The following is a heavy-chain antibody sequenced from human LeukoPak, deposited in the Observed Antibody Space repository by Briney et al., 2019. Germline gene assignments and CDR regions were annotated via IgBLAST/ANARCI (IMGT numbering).Heavy chain of an antibody. CDR1: GFPFSSFG. V-gene: IGHV3-30*18. Sequence: PGGSLRLSCTASGFPFSSFGVQGVRGAPGKGLEGVAVISYDGRNKISPGSVKGRFTISRDDPKNTLFLQMKSPRPEDTAVYYWAKEHRGMSFFDYWGQGALVTVSS. D-gene: IGHD2-21*01. CDR3: AKEHRGMSFFDY. J-gene: IGHJ4*02. CDR2: ISYDGRNK.